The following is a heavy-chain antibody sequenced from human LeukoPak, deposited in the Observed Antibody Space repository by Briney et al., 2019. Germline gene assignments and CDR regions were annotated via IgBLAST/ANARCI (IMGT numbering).Heavy chain of an antibody. CDR2: LYYSGST. CDR1: GDSIRSYY. J-gene: IGHJ4*02. Sequence: PSETLSLTCTVSGDSIRSYYWSWIRQPPGKGLEWIGYLYYSGSTNYNPSLKSRVTISVDTSKNQFSLKLSSVTAADAAVYYCVRHGQQLVRLSYWGQGTLVTVSS. V-gene: IGHV4-59*08. CDR3: VRHGQQLVRLSY. D-gene: IGHD6-13*01.